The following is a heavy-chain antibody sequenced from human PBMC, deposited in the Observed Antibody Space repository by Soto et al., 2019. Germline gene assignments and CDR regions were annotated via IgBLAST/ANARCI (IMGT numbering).Heavy chain of an antibody. CDR2: IYYSGST. Sequence: TSETLSLTCTVSGGSISSSSYYWGWIRQPPGKGLEWIGSIYYSGSTYYNPSLKSRVTISVDTSKNQFSLKLSSVTAADTAVYYCARQRWDCSGGSCYSGFDYWGQGTLVTVSS. V-gene: IGHV4-39*01. D-gene: IGHD2-15*01. CDR1: GGSISSSSYY. J-gene: IGHJ4*02. CDR3: ARQRWDCSGGSCYSGFDY.